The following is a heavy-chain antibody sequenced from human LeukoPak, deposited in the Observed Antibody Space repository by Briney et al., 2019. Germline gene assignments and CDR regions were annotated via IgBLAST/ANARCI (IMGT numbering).Heavy chain of an antibody. V-gene: IGHV3-11*01. D-gene: IGHD3-3*01. Sequence: GGSLRLSCAASGFTFSDYYMSWIRQAPGKGLEWVSYISSSGSTIYYADSVKRRFTISRDNAKNSLYLQMNSLRAEDTAVYYCARNYDFWSGYYTSYYNGMDVWGQGTTVTVSS. CDR3: ARNYDFWSGYYTSYYNGMDV. CDR2: ISSSGSTI. J-gene: IGHJ6*02. CDR1: GFTFSDYY.